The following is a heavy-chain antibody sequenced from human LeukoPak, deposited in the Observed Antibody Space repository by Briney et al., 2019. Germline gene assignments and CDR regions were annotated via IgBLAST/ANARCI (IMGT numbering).Heavy chain of an antibody. V-gene: IGHV1-18*01. D-gene: IGHD3-10*01. J-gene: IGHJ6*03. Sequence: ASVKVSFKASGYTFSSYGISWVRQAPGQGLEWMGWISAYNGNTNYAQKLQGRVTMTTDTSTSTAYMELRSLRSDDTAVYYCARLWFGNYYYYYYMDVWGKGTTVTVSS. CDR3: ARLWFGNYYYYYYMDV. CDR1: GYTFSSYG. CDR2: ISAYNGNT.